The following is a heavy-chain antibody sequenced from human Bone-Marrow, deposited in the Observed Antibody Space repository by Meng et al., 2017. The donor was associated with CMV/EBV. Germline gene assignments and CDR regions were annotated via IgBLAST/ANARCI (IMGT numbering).Heavy chain of an antibody. V-gene: IGHV3-20*04. CDR3: ASSRFFDY. J-gene: IGHJ4*02. CDR2: INWNGGST. Sequence: GESLKISCAASGFTFDDYGMSWVRQAPGKGLEWVSGINWNGGSTGYADSVKGRFTISRDTLYLQMNSLRAEDTAVYYCASSRFFDYWGQGTLVTVSS. CDR1: GFTFDDYG.